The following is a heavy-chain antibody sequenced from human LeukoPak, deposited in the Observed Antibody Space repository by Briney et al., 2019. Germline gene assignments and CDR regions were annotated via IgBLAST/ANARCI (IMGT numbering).Heavy chain of an antibody. V-gene: IGHV3-30*09. J-gene: IGHJ4*02. Sequence: GGSLRLSCAASGFTFSSYTFYWFRQAPGKGLEWEASVSVEGTGRYFPGSVEGRFAISRDDSKKSVFLQMSNLRHEDTAVYFCATVTKVDFDYWGQGTLVTVSS. D-gene: IGHD4-11*01. CDR1: GFTFSSYT. CDR2: VSVEGTGR. CDR3: ATVTKVDFDY.